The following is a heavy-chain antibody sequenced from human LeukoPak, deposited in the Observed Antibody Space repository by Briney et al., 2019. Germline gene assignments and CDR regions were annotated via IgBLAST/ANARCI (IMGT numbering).Heavy chain of an antibody. CDR3: AELGITMIGGV. J-gene: IGHJ6*04. CDR1: GFTFSSYE. D-gene: IGHD3-10*02. CDR2: ISSSGSTI. Sequence: GGSLRLSCAASGFTFSSYEMNWVRQAPGKGVEGVSFISSSGSTIYYADSVKGRFTISRDNAKNSLYLQMNGLRAEDTAVYYCAELGITMIGGVWGKGTTVTISS. V-gene: IGHV3-48*03.